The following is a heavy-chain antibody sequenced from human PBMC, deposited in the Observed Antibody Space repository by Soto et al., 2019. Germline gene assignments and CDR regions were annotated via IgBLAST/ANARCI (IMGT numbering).Heavy chain of an antibody. D-gene: IGHD3-3*01. J-gene: IGHJ6*03. CDR3: ARDTTIFGVVIPYYYYMDV. CDR2: IISNGGST. CDR1: GFTFSSYA. Sequence: GGSLRLSCSASGFTFSSYAMHWVRQAPGKGLQYVSAIISNGGSTYHADSVKGRFTISRDNPKNSLYLQMNSLRAEDTAVYYCARDTTIFGVVIPYYYYMDVWGKGTTVTVSS. V-gene: IGHV3-64*04.